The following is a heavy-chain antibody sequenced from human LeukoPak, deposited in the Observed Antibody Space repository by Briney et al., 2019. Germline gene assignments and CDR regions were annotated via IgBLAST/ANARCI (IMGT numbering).Heavy chain of an antibody. CDR2: ISSSGTYK. CDR1: GFTFSSYA. V-gene: IGHV3-30*04. Sequence: QPGRSLRLSCAASGFTFSSYALHWVRQAPGKGLEWVAVISSSGTYKYYADSVKGRFTVSRDSSKKTLYLQMDGLTPEDTAVYFCARDGLPGTDKYEFDYWGQGTLVTVSS. J-gene: IGHJ4*02. CDR3: ARDGLPGTDKYEFDY. D-gene: IGHD1-7*01.